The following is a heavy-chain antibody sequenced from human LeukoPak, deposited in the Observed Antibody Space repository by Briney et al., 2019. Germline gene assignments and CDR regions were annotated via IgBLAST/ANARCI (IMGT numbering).Heavy chain of an antibody. CDR2: TGLNSVNT. CDR3: AKGDGIGKHPTRALYFDN. J-gene: IGHJ4*01. V-gene: IGHV3-23*01. CDR1: GFTFSGHA. D-gene: IGHD5-24*01. Sequence: GGSLRLSWAVSGFTFSGHAMSWVSQAPGKGLEWVSTTGLNSVNTLCAESVQGRFTISRYNSKNTLDLQMDKLTVDDTAVYYCAKGDGIGKHPTRALYFDNWGHKCLVTVSS.